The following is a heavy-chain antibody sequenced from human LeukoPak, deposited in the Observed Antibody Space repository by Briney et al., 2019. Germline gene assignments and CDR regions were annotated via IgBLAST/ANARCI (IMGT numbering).Heavy chain of an antibody. J-gene: IGHJ4*02. CDR2: INHSGST. CDR3: AREGIAADLGY. CDR1: GGSFSGYY. V-gene: IGHV4-34*01. D-gene: IGHD6-13*01. Sequence: SEALSLTCAVYGGSFSGYYWSWIRQPPGKGLEWIGEINHSGSTNYNPSLKSRVTISIDTSKNQFSLKLSSVTAADTAVYYCAREGIAADLGYWGQGTLVTVSS.